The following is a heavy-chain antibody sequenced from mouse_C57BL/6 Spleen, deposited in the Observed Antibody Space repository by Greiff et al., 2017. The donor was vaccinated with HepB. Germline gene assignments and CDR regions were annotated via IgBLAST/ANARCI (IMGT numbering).Heavy chain of an antibody. D-gene: IGHD3-2*02. Sequence: EVKLVESGGGLVQPKGSLKLSCAASGFSFNTYAMNWVRQAPGKGLEWVARIRSKSNNYATYYADSVKDRFTISRDDSESMLYLQMNNLKTEDIAMYYCVRHYSSGDGAFAYWGQGTLVTVSA. CDR1: GFSFNTYA. CDR2: IRSKSNNYAT. J-gene: IGHJ3*01. CDR3: VRHYSSGDGAFAY. V-gene: IGHV10-1*01.